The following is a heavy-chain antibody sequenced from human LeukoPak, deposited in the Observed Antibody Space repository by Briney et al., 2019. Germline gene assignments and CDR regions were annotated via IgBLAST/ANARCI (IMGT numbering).Heavy chain of an antibody. J-gene: IGHJ5*02. CDR3: ARDFSQRITMVRGVMPA. D-gene: IGHD3-10*01. CDR1: GGSISSSSYY. V-gene: IGHV4-39*07. Sequence: SETLSLTCTVSGGSISSSSYYWGWIRQPPGKGLEWIGSIYYSGSTYYNPSLKSRVTISVDTSKNQFSLKLSSVTAADTAVYYCARDFSQRITMVRGVMPAWGQGTLVTVSS. CDR2: IYYSGST.